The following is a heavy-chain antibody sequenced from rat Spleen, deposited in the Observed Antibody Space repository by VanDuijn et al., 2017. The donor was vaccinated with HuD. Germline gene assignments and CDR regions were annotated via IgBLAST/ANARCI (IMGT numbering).Heavy chain of an antibody. CDR3: ATDTFYDGTYYPGGFDY. Sequence: EVQLVESAGGLVQPGRSLKLSCAASGFTFSNYYMAWVRQAPTKGLEWVAYISTGGGSTYYRDSVKGRFTISRDNAKSTLYLQLDSLRSEDTATYYCATDTFYDGTYYPGGFDYWGQGVMVTVSS. CDR1: GFTFSNYY. D-gene: IGHD1-12*02. V-gene: IGHV5-27*01. J-gene: IGHJ2*01. CDR2: ISTGGGST.